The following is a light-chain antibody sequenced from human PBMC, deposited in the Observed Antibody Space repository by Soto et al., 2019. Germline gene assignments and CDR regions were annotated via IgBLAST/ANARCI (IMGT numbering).Light chain of an antibody. J-gene: IGKJ1*01. CDR3: QQYNNWPTWT. CDR2: GAS. V-gene: IGKV3-15*01. Sequence: ITQSPYTLCVYPADSATLSCRVSQSVSSNLAWYQQKPGQAPRLLIYGASTRATGIPARFSGSGSGTEFTLTISSLQSEDFAVYYCQQYNNWPTWTFGQGTKVDIK. CDR1: QSVSSN.